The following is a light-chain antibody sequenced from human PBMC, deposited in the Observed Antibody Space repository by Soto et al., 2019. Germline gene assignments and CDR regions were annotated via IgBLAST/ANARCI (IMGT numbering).Light chain of an antibody. Sequence: DIVLTKSPATLSLSPGERATLSCRASQSVGSNLAWYQQKPGQAPRLLIYDASNRATGIPARFSGTGSGTDFTLTISSLEPEDFAVYYCQQRSNGPLCTFGPG. V-gene: IGKV3-11*01. CDR2: DAS. J-gene: IGKJ3*01. CDR3: QQRSNGPLCT. CDR1: QSVGSN.